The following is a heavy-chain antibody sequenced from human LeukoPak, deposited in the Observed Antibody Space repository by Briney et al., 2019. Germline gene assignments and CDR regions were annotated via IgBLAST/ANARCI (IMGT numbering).Heavy chain of an antibody. D-gene: IGHD6-19*01. CDR2: ISGSGGST. CDR3: AKDMGYSSGIDY. CDR1: GFTFSSYA. J-gene: IGHJ4*02. Sequence: PGGSLRLPCAASGFTFSSYAMSWVRQAPGKGLERVSAISGSGGSTYYADSVKGRFTISRDNSKNTLYLQMNSLRAEDTAVYYCAKDMGYSSGIDYWGQGTLVTVSS. V-gene: IGHV3-23*01.